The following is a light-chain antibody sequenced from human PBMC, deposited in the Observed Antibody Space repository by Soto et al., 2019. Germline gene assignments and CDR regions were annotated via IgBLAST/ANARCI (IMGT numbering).Light chain of an antibody. Sequence: QSVLTQPPSVSAAPGQKVTISCSGSSSNIGNNYVSWYQQLPGTAPKLLIYDNNKRPSGIPDRFSGSKSGTSGTLDITGLQAEDDAFYYCCSYAGSNTLVFGGGTKVTVL. J-gene: IGLJ2*01. CDR2: DNN. V-gene: IGLV1-51*01. CDR3: CSYAGSNTLV. CDR1: SSNIGNNY.